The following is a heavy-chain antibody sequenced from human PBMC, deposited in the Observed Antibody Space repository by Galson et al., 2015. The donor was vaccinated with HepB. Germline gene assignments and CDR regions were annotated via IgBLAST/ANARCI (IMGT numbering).Heavy chain of an antibody. Sequence: SLRLSCAASGFTFSSYAMSWVRQAPGKGLEWVSAISGSGGSTYYADSVKGRFTISRDNSKNTLYLQMNSLRAEDTAVYYCAKRSVEAVVRRHYYFDYWGQGTLVTVSS. D-gene: IGHD3-22*01. CDR1: GFTFSSYA. V-gene: IGHV3-23*01. J-gene: IGHJ4*02. CDR3: AKRSVEAVVRRHYYFDY. CDR2: ISGSGGST.